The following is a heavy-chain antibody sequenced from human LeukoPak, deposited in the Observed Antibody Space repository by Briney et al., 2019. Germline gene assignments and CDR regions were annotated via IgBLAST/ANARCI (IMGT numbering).Heavy chain of an antibody. CDR2: IYTSGST. CDR1: GGSISSGSYY. D-gene: IGHD1-14*01. J-gene: IGHJ4*02. CDR3: ARDSGILDY. Sequence: SETLSLTCTVSGGSISSGSYYWSWIRQPAGKGLEWNGRIYTSGSTNYNPSLKSRVTISVDTSKNQFSLKLSSVTAADTAVYYCARDSGILDYWGQGTLVTVSS. V-gene: IGHV4-61*02.